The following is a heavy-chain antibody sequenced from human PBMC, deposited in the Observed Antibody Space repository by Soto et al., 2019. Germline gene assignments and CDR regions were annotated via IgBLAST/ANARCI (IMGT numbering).Heavy chain of an antibody. V-gene: IGHV4-34*01. CDR1: GGSFSGYY. D-gene: IGHD3-10*01. J-gene: IGHJ4*02. Sequence: SETLSLTCAVYGGSFSGYYWSWIRQPPGKGLEWIGEINHSGSTNYNPSLKSRVTISVDTSKNQFSLKLSSVTAADTAVYYCARGRITMVRGLINFDYWGQGTLVTVST. CDR3: ARGRITMVRGLINFDY. CDR2: INHSGST.